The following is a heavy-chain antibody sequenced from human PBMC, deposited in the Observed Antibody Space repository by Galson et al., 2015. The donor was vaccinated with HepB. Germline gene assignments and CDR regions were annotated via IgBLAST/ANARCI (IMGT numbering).Heavy chain of an antibody. CDR1: GFTFSSYS. J-gene: IGHJ4*02. CDR2: ISSSSSYI. D-gene: IGHD3-10*01. V-gene: IGHV3-21*01. CDR3: ARELMVRGVTFDY. Sequence: SLRLSCAASGFTFSSYSMNWVRQAPGKGLEWVSSISSSSSYIYYADSVKGRFTISRDNAKNSLYLQMNSLRAEDTAVYYCARELMVRGVTFDYWGQGTLVTVSS.